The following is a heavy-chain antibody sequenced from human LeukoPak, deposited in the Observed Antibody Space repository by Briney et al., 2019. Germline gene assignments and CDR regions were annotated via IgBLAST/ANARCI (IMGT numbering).Heavy chain of an antibody. Sequence: SETLSLTCAVYGGSFSGYYWSWIRQPPGKGLEWIGEINHSGSTNYNPSLKSRVTILVDTSKNQFSLKLSSVTAADTAVYYCARAPGRREFDYWGQGTLVTVSS. CDR3: ARAPGRREFDY. V-gene: IGHV4-34*01. J-gene: IGHJ4*02. CDR1: GGSFSGYY. D-gene: IGHD1-26*01. CDR2: INHSGST.